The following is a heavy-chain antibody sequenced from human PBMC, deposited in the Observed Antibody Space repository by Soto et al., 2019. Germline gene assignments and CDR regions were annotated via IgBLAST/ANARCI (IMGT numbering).Heavy chain of an antibody. Sequence: PSETLSLTCTVSGDSISNYYWSWIRQPRGKGLEWIGYIYYSGSTNYNPSLKSRVTISVDTSKNQFSLKLSSVTAADTAVYYCARHLWVGSSWYLGAFDIWGQGTMDTVSS. CDR3: ARHLWVGSSWYLGAFDI. D-gene: IGHD6-13*01. J-gene: IGHJ3*02. V-gene: IGHV4-59*08. CDR1: GDSISNYY. CDR2: IYYSGST.